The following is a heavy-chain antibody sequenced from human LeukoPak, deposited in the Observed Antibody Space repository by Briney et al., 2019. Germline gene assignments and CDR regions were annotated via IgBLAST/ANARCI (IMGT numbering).Heavy chain of an antibody. D-gene: IGHD4-23*01. V-gene: IGHV3-21*01. CDR3: AGDYEGNLAFDI. CDR1: GFTFSSYA. CDR2: ISSSSTYI. Sequence: GGSLRLSCAASGFTFSSYAMTWVRQAPGKGLESVSSISSSSTYIYYADSLEGRFTISRDNVRNSLYLQMNSLRAEDTAVYYCAGDYEGNLAFDIWGQGTMVTVSS. J-gene: IGHJ3*02.